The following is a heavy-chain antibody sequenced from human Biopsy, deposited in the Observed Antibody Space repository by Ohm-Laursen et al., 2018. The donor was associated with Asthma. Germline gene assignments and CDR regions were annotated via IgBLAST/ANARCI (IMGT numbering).Heavy chain of an antibody. CDR1: GFTFRNFG. D-gene: IGHD3-3*01. CDR2: ISSDVRE. Sequence: SLRLSCAASGFTFRNFGMHWVRQAPGKGLEWVALISSDVREWYADSVKGRFTISRDNSKNSLYLQMNSLRTEDTALYYCAKDFWGGYSKEWTGSMDVWGQGTTVTVSS. CDR3: AKDFWGGYSKEWTGSMDV. V-gene: IGHV3-30*18. J-gene: IGHJ6*02.